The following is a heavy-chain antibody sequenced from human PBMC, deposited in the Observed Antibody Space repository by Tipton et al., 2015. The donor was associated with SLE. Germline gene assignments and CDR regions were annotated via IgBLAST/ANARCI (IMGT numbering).Heavy chain of an antibody. D-gene: IGHD6-25*01. CDR2: IWYDGSNK. CDR1: GFTFSSYS. J-gene: IGHJ4*02. CDR3: AKGIISSGGGALDY. V-gene: IGHV3-30*18. Sequence: SLRLSCAASGFTFSSYSMNWVRQAPGKGLEWVAVIWYDGSNKYYADSVKGRFTISRDNSKNTLYLQMNSLRAEDTAVYYCAKGIISSGGGALDYWGQGTLVTVSS.